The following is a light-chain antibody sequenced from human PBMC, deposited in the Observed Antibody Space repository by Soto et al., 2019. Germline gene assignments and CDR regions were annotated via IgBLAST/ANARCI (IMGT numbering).Light chain of an antibody. CDR3: QQYGSSPPWT. CDR1: QSVTSY. J-gene: IGKJ1*01. V-gene: IGKV3-20*01. Sequence: EIVFTQSPGTLSLSPGERATLSCRASQSVTSYLAWYQQKPGQAPRLLIYGASSRATGIPDRFSGSGSGTDFTLTISRLEPEDFAVYYCQQYGSSPPWTFGQGTKVDIK. CDR2: GAS.